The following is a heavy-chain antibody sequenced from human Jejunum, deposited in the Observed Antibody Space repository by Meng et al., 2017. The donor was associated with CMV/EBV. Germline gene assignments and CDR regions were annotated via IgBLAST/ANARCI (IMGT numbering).Heavy chain of an antibody. D-gene: IGHD5-18*01. V-gene: IGHV3-48*03. Sequence: GFDFYAYEMSWVRQAPGKGLEWVSYISSSGGTIYYADSVKDRFTISRDNAKNSLYLQMNNLTVEDTAMYYCTRGGWRYSFGSLDYWGQGALGTVSS. J-gene: IGHJ4*02. CDR2: ISSSGGTI. CDR3: TRGGWRYSFGSLDY. CDR1: GFDFYAYE.